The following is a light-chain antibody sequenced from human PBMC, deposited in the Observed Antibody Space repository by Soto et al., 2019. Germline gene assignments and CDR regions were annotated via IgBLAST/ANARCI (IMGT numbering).Light chain of an antibody. CDR2: RAS. CDR1: QSVTVN. V-gene: IGKV3-15*01. CDR3: QQYNDWPPRWT. J-gene: IGKJ1*01. Sequence: EIVMTQSPATLSLSPGERATLSCRASQSVTVNLAWYQQKPGQAPRLLIYRASTRATGIPARFSGGGSGTEFPLTISSLQSEDFAVYICQQYNDWPPRWTFGQGPKVEIK.